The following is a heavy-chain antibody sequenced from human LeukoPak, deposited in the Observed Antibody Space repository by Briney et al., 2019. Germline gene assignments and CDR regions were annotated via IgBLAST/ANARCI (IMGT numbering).Heavy chain of an antibody. J-gene: IGHJ4*02. CDR1: GFTFGSYV. Sequence: GGSLRLSCATSGFTFGSYVMSWVRQSPXXXLEWVSALTRDSDDTYYADSVRGRFTISRDNSKSTLFLQMSSLRAEDTAVYYCTKGSGTSRPYYFDYWGQGTLVTVSS. CDR2: LTRDSDDT. V-gene: IGHV3-23*01. CDR3: TKGSGTSRPYYFDY.